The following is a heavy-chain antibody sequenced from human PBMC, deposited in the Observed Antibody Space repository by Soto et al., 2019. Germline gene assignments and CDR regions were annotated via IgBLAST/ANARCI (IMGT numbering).Heavy chain of an antibody. V-gene: IGHV4-39*01. D-gene: IGHD6-6*01. CDR2: IYYSGST. J-gene: IGHJ6*02. CDR3: ARHGYVYSSSLEGFYYYGMDV. Sequence: SETLSLTCTVSGGSISSSIYYWGWIRHPPGKGLEWIGSIYYSGSTYYNPSLKSRVTISVDTSKNQFSLKLSSVTAADTAVYYCARHGYVYSSSLEGFYYYGMDVWGQGTTVTVSS. CDR1: GGSISSSIYY.